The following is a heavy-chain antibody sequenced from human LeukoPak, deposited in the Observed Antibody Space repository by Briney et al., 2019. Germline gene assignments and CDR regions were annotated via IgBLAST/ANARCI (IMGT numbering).Heavy chain of an antibody. V-gene: IGHV1-18*01. CDR2: ISAYNGNT. CDR1: GYTFTSYG. J-gene: IGHJ5*02. CDR3: ARDHGYGGNWFDP. Sequence: GASVKVSCKTSGYTFTSYGISWVRQAPGQGLEWMGWISAYNGNTNYVQKLQGRVTMTTDTSTSTAYMELRSLRSDDTAMYYCARDHGYGGNWFDPWGQGTLVTVSS. D-gene: IGHD2-2*03.